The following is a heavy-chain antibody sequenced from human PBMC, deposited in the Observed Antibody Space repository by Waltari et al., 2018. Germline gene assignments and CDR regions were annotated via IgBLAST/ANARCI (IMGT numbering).Heavy chain of an antibody. Sequence: EVQVAESGGGLVAPGRSLRLSCEVSGVSIDEYSMHWVRQAPGKGLVWVSGISWNSCNLLDADSVQGRFTISRDNAKNSGYLQMNSLRIDDTAMYYCVKDCGAGVIVPSATLASWGQGTPVTVSS. D-gene: IGHD3-22*01. CDR2: ISWNSCNL. V-gene: IGHV3-9*01. CDR3: VKDCGAGVIVPSATLAS. J-gene: IGHJ1*01. CDR1: GVSIDEYS.